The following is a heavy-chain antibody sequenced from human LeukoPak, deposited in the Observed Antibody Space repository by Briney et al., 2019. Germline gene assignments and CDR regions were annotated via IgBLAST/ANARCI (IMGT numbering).Heavy chain of an antibody. J-gene: IGHJ4*02. CDR1: GYTFTSYA. Sequence: ASVKVSCKASGYTFTSYAMNWVRQAPGQGLEWMGWSNTNTGNPTYAQGFTGRFVFSLDTSVSTAYLQISSLKASDTAMYYCARHGNEGIAVAVVDYWGQGTLVTVSS. V-gene: IGHV7-4-1*02. CDR3: ARHGNEGIAVAVVDY. CDR2: SNTNTGNP. D-gene: IGHD6-19*01.